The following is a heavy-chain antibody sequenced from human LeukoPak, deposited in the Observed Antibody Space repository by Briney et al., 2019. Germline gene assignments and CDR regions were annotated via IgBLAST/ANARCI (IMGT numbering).Heavy chain of an antibody. J-gene: IGHJ6*03. CDR1: GFTFSSYA. V-gene: IGHV3-30*04. D-gene: IGHD4-17*01. Sequence: PGTSLRLSCAASGFTFSSYAIHWVRQAPGKGLEWVAVISFDGTDAFYADSVKGRFTISRDNSKNTLYLQMNSLRADDTAVYYCAKDKMDGVPPTSYYMDVWGKGTTVTVSS. CDR2: ISFDGTDA. CDR3: AKDKMDGVPPTSYYMDV.